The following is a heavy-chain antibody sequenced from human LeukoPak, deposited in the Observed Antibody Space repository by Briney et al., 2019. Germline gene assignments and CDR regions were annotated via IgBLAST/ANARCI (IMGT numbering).Heavy chain of an antibody. V-gene: IGHV3-23*01. D-gene: IGHD6-13*01. Sequence: GGSLRLSCVASGFTFSSYGMNWVRQAPGKGLRWVSSIANTGGNTYYADSVRGRFTISRDNSKNTLYLQMNSLRDEDTAVYYCAKEGIGAAGRRFDCWGQGTPVTVSS. CDR2: IANTGGNT. CDR1: GFTFSSYG. CDR3: AKEGIGAAGRRFDC. J-gene: IGHJ4*02.